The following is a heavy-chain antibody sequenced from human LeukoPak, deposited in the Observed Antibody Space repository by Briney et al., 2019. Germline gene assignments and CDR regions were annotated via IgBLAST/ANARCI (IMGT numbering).Heavy chain of an antibody. CDR3: ARHSICFDP. J-gene: IGHJ5*02. CDR1: GGSISSYY. V-gene: IGHV4-59*08. CDR2: ISYSGST. Sequence: PSETLSLTCTVSGGSISSYYWSWIRQPPGKGLEWIGYISYSGSTNYNPSLKSRVTISVDMSKNQFSLKLTSVTAADTAVYYCARHSICFDPWGQGTLVTVSS.